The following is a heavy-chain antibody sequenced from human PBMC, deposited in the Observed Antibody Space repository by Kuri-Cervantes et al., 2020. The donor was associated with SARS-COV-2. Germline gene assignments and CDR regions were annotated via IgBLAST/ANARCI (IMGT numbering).Heavy chain of an antibody. Sequence: SVKVSCKASGGTFSSYAIXWVRQXPGQGLEWMGGXIPIFGTAXXAQKFQGRVTMTRDTSTSTVYMELSSLTSXDTAIYYCYCXXKEGFDSWGQGTLVTVSS. V-gene: IGHV1-69*05. CDR1: GGTFSSYA. D-gene: IGHD2-21*01. CDR3: YCXXKEGFDS. CDR2: XIPIFGTA. J-gene: IGHJ4*02.